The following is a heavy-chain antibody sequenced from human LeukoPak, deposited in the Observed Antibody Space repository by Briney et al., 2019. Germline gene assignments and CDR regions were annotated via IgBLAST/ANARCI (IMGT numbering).Heavy chain of an antibody. CDR2: INPNSGGT. J-gene: IGHJ4*02. V-gene: IGHV1-2*02. D-gene: IGHD6-13*01. CDR1: GSTFTVNY. Sequence: PSVKVSCKSSGSTFTVNYMHWGRQTPGQGLEWKGWINPNSGGTNYSKKYHGRLTITRDTSISTAYMELSSLRSDDTAVYYCARDAFIAAASYLFDYWGQGTLVTVSS. CDR3: ARDAFIAAASYLFDY.